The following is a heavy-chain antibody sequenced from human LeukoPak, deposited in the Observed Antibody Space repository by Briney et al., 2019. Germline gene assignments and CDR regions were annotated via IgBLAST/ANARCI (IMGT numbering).Heavy chain of an antibody. Sequence: GGSLRLSCSASGFTFSSSPMHLVRQAPGKGLEYVSSINPSGSFVSYADFAKGRFTISRDNWKNTLHLQMNSLTPDDTAIYYCVREMGSGTHYCLEFWGQGALVTVSA. J-gene: IGHJ4*02. V-gene: IGHV3-64D*06. CDR2: INPSGSFV. CDR3: VREMGSGTHYCLEF. D-gene: IGHD3-10*01. CDR1: GFTFSSSP.